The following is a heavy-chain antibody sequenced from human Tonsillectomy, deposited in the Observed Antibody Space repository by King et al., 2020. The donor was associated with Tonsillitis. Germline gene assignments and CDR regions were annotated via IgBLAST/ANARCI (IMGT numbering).Heavy chain of an antibody. CDR1: GYTFTSFG. D-gene: IGHD6-19*01. Sequence: VQLVESGAEVKKPGASVKVSCKASGYTFTSFGISWVRLAPGQGLDWRGWISAYDGNTNYAQKLQGRVNMTTDSSTSTANMELRSLRSDDTAVYYCARDPGYSSGWYLDYWGQGTLVTVSS. CDR2: ISAYDGNT. V-gene: IGHV1-18*01. CDR3: ARDPGYSSGWYLDY. J-gene: IGHJ4*02.